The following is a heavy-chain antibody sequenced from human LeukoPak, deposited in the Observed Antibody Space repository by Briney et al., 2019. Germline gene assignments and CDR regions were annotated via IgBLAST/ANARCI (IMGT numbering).Heavy chain of an antibody. J-gene: IGHJ5*02. Sequence: PGGSLRLSCKMYGSGITFSSYGMHWVRQAPGKGLEWVARIWYDGSNKYYADSVKGRFTISRDNSKNTLYLQMNSLRAEDTAVYYCAKDLPGTKSYDSSGPNWFDPWGQGTLVTVSS. CDR1: GITFSSYG. CDR2: IWYDGSNK. CDR3: AKDLPGTKSYDSSGPNWFDP. D-gene: IGHD3-22*01. V-gene: IGHV3-30*02.